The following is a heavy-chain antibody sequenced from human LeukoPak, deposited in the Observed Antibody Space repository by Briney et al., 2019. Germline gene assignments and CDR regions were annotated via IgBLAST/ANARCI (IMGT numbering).Heavy chain of an antibody. CDR1: GFTVSSSY. CDR2: IYSGGTT. CDR3: ASQWLDAFDI. V-gene: IGHV3-66*04. J-gene: IGHJ3*02. Sequence: GGSLRLSCVASGFTVSSSYMTWVRQAPGKGLEWVSVIYSGGTTYYADSVKGRFTISRDNSKNTLYLQMNSLRAEDTAVYYCASQWLDAFDIWGQGTMVTVSS. D-gene: IGHD3-22*01.